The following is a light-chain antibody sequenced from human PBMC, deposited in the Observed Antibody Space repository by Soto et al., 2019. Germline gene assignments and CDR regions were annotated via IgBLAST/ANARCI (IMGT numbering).Light chain of an antibody. CDR2: AAF. CDR1: LPISNY. V-gene: IGKV1-9*01. CDR3: QQVNSYPQT. Sequence: DIKMTQSPSSLSASVGDRVTITCRASLPISNYLAWYQQKPGKAPKLLIYAAFTLHSGVPARFSGSRSGTDFTLTISSPQPEDFATYYCQQVNSYPQTFGQGTRLEV. J-gene: IGKJ5*01.